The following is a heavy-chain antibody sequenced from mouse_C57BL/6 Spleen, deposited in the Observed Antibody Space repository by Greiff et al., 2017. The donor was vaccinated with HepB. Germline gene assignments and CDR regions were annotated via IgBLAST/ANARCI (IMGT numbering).Heavy chain of an antibody. CDR2: ISSGGSYT. V-gene: IGHV5-6*01. CDR3: ARGDGYAMDY. Sequence: EVHLVESGGDLVKPGGSLKLSCAASGFTFSSYGMSWVRQTPDKRLEWVATISSGGSYTYYPDSVKGRFTISRDNAKNTLYLQMSSLKSEDTAMYYCARGDGYAMDYWGQGTSVTVSS. CDR1: GFTFSSYG. D-gene: IGHD3-3*01. J-gene: IGHJ4*01.